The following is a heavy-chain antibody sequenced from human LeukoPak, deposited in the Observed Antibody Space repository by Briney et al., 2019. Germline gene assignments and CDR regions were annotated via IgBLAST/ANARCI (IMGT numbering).Heavy chain of an antibody. Sequence: GGSLRLSCAASGFTFSSYAMSWVRQAPGKGLEWVSAISGSGGSTYYADSVKGRFTISRDNSKNTLYLQMNSLRAEDTAVYYCAKGTWIQLWAPSYYFDYWGQGTLVTVSS. D-gene: IGHD5-18*01. V-gene: IGHV3-23*01. CDR3: AKGTWIQLWAPSYYFDY. J-gene: IGHJ4*02. CDR1: GFTFSSYA. CDR2: ISGSGGST.